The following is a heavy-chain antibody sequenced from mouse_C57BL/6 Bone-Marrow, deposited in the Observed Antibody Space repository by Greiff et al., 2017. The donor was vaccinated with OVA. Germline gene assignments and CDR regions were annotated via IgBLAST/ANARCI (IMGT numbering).Heavy chain of an antibody. CDR2: INPSSGYT. Sequence: QVTLKESGAELARPGASVKMSCKASGYTFTSYTMHWVKQRPGQGLEWIGYINPSSGYTKYNQKFKDKATLTADKSSSTAYIQLSSLTSEDSAVYYCARPNYGPLDYWGQGTTLTVSS. J-gene: IGHJ2*01. V-gene: IGHV1-4*01. CDR1: GYTFTSYT. CDR3: ARPNYGPLDY. D-gene: IGHD1-1*02.